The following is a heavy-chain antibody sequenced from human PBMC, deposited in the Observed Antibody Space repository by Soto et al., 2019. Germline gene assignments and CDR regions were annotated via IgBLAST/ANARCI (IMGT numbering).Heavy chain of an antibody. CDR3: ARGFLDDYGDNYYMDV. D-gene: IGHD4-17*01. CDR1: GGSISSYY. V-gene: IGHV4-59*01. Sequence: SETLSLTCTVSGGSISSYYWSWIRQPPGKGLEWIGYIYYSGSTNYNPSLKSRVTISVDTSKNQFSLKLSSVTAADTAVYYCARGFLDDYGDNYYMDVWGKGTTVTVSS. J-gene: IGHJ6*03. CDR2: IYYSGST.